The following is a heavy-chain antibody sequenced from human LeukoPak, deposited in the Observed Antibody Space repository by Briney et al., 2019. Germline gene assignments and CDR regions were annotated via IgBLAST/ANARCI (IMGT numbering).Heavy chain of an antibody. V-gene: IGHV3-73*01. Sequence: PGGSLRLSCAASGFTFSGSAMHWVRQASGKGLEWVGRIRSKANNYATAYAASVKGRFTISRDNAKNSLYLQMNSLRAEDTALYYCARDGGLWPFSFDIWGQGTMVTVSS. CDR3: ARDGGLWPFSFDI. D-gene: IGHD3-10*01. CDR2: IRSKANNYAT. CDR1: GFTFSGSA. J-gene: IGHJ3*02.